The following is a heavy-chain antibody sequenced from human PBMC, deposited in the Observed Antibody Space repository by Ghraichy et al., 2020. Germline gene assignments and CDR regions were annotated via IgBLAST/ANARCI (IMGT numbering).Heavy chain of an antibody. D-gene: IGHD6-13*01. J-gene: IGHJ2*01. CDR1: GFTFDDYA. CDR3: AKADSSSWYAWYFDL. V-gene: IGHV3-9*01. CDR2: ISWNSGSI. Sequence: GGSLRLSCAASGFTFDDYAMHWVRQAPGKGLEWVSGISWNSGSIGYADSVKGRFTISRDNAKNSLYLQMNSLRAEDTALYYCAKADSSSWYAWYFDLWGRGTLVTVSS.